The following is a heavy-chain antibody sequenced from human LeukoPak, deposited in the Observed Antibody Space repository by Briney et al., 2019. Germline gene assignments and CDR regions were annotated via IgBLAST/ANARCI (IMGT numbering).Heavy chain of an antibody. CDR2: ISGRGDSA. Sequence: GGSLRLSCAASGFTFSNFVMSWVRQAPGKGLEWVSGISGRGDSADYADSVKGRFTISRDNAKNSLYLQMNSLRAEDTAVYYCARVLIVGATGDAFDIWGQGTMVTVSS. J-gene: IGHJ3*02. V-gene: IGHV3-23*01. D-gene: IGHD1-26*01. CDR3: ARVLIVGATGDAFDI. CDR1: GFTFSNFV.